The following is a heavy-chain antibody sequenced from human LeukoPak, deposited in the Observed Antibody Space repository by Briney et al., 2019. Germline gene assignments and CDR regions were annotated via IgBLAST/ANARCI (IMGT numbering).Heavy chain of an antibody. D-gene: IGHD3-9*01. J-gene: IGHJ4*02. CDR1: GLSFRTYW. CDR3: ARHFDWTFDY. Sequence: GGSLRLSCAVSGLSFRTYWMTWVRQAPGKGLEWVANINPDGSETYYVDSEKGRFTISRDNAKDSLYLQINSLRAEDTAVYYCARHFDWTFDYWGQGTLVTVSS. CDR2: INPDGSET. V-gene: IGHV3-7*01.